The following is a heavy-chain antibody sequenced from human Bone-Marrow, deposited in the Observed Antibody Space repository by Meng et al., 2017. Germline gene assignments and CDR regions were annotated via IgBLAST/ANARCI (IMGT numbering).Heavy chain of an antibody. D-gene: IGHD6-6*01. J-gene: IGHJ4*02. Sequence: QVQLQDAGPRLVRPSETLSPTCTVSGGSVSSGSYYWSWIRQPPGKGLEWIGHIYYSGSTNYNPSLKSRVTISVDTSKNQFSLKLSSVTAADTAVYFCARSSTSPASYFLDYWGQGTLVTVSS. CDR3: ARSSTSPASYFLDY. V-gene: IGHV4-61*01. CDR1: GGSVSSGSYY. CDR2: IYYSGST.